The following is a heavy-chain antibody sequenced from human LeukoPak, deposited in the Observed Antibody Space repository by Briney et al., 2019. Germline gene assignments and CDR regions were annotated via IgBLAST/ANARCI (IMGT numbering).Heavy chain of an antibody. Sequence: GASVKVSCKTSGYIFTGYYMHWVRQAPGQGLEWMGWIDPNSGDTNYAQKFQGRVTMTRETSISTAYMELSRLRSDDTAVYYCARTLYIAAVPGGFDYWGQGTLITVSS. CDR2: IDPNSGDT. V-gene: IGHV1-2*02. D-gene: IGHD6-13*01. J-gene: IGHJ4*02. CDR1: GYIFTGYY. CDR3: ARTLYIAAVPGGFDY.